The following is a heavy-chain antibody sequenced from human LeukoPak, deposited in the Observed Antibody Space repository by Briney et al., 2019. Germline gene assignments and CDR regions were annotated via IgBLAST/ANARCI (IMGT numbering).Heavy chain of an antibody. CDR1: GFTFSDYY. V-gene: IGHV3-11*04. D-gene: IGHD2-15*01. CDR3: ARVGSVVAATPPD. J-gene: IGHJ4*02. Sequence: GGSLRLSCAASGFTFSDYYMSWIRQAPGKGLEWVSYISSSGSTIYYADSVKGRFTISRGNAKNLLYLQMNSLRAEDTAVYYCARVGSVVAATPPDWGQGTLVTVSS. CDR2: ISSSGSTI.